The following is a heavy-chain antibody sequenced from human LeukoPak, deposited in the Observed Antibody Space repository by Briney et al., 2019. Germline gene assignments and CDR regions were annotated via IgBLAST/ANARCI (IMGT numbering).Heavy chain of an antibody. J-gene: IGHJ4*02. D-gene: IGHD3-10*01. V-gene: IGHV4-59*01. CDR2: IYYSGST. CDR1: GGSISSYY. Sequence: PSETLSLTCTVSGGSISSYYWSWIRQPPGKGLEWIGYIYYSGSTNYNPSLKSRVTISVDTSKNQFSLKLSSVTAADTAVYYCARNRDYYGSGSYYKGYYFDYWGQGTLVTVSS. CDR3: ARNRDYYGSGSYYKGYYFDY.